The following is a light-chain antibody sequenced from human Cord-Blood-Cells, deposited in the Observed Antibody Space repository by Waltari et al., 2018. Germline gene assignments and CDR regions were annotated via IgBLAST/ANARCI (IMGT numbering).Light chain of an antibody. J-gene: IGKJ2*01. CDR2: AAS. V-gene: IGKV1-39*01. Sequence: DIQMTQSPSSLSASVGDRVTITCRAIQSISSYLNWDQQKPGKAPKLLIYAASSLQSGVATRFSGSGSETDFTLTISSLQPEDFATYYCQQSYSTPYTFGQGTKLEIK. CDR1: QSISSY. CDR3: QQSYSTPYT.